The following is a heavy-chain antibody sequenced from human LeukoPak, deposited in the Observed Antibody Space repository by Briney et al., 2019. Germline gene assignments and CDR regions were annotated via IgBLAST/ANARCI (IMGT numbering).Heavy chain of an antibody. J-gene: IGHJ4*02. CDR1: GYTFTSYY. Sequence: ASVKVSCKASGYTFTSYYMHWVRQAPGQGLEWMGIINPSGGSTSYAQKFQGRVTMTRDTSISTAYVELSRLRSDDTAVYYCAGGIAAAATDYWGQGTLVTVSS. CDR2: INPSGGST. D-gene: IGHD6-13*01. CDR3: AGGIAAAATDY. V-gene: IGHV1-46*01.